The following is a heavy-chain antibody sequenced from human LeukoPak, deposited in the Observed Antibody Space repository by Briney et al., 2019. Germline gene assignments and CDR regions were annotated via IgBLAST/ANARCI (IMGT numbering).Heavy chain of an antibody. V-gene: IGHV3-20*04. J-gene: IGHJ6*03. CDR1: GFTFNSYA. Sequence: GGSLRLSCAASGFTFNSYALSRVRQAPGKGLEWVSGINWNGGSTGYADSVKGRFTISRDNAKNSLYLQMKSLRAEDTALYYCAREQYQLLYGYYYMDVWGKGTTVTVSS. CDR3: AREQYQLLYGYYYMDV. D-gene: IGHD2-2*02. CDR2: INWNGGST.